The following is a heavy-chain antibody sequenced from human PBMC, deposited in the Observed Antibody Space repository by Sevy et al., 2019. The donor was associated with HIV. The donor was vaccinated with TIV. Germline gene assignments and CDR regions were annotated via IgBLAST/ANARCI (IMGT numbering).Heavy chain of an antibody. CDR2: IYTSGIP. J-gene: IGHJ4*01. V-gene: IGHV4-61*02. CDR1: GGSISSGTYY. D-gene: IGHD3-10*01. CDR3: ARYYYGSGKYFFDY. Sequence: SETLSLTCTVSGGSISSGTYYWTWIRQPAGKGLEWIGRIYTSGIPNYNPSLKGRLTISLDTSKNQFSLNLSSVTAADTAVDYCARYYYGSGKYFFDYWGQGTLVTVSS.